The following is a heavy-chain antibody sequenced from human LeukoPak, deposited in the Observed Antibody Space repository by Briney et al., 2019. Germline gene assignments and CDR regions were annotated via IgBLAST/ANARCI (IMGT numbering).Heavy chain of an antibody. Sequence: GGSLRLSCAASGFTFSSYGMHWVRQAPGKGLEWVAVISFDGSNKYYADSVKGRFTISRDNSKNTLYLQMNSLRAEDTAVYYCAKDWDCTNGVCHLFDYWGQGTLVTVSS. V-gene: IGHV3-30*18. D-gene: IGHD2-8*01. CDR1: GFTFSSYG. CDR3: AKDWDCTNGVCHLFDY. J-gene: IGHJ4*02. CDR2: ISFDGSNK.